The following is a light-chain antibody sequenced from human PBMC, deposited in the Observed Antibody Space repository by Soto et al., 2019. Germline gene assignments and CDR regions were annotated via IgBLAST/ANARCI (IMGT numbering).Light chain of an antibody. J-gene: IGKJ1*01. CDR1: QSVSSN. CDR2: GAS. V-gene: IGKV3-15*01. CDR3: QQYNNWPPTWT. Sequence: EIVMTQSPATLSVSPGERATLSCRASQSVSSNLAWYQQKPGQAPRLLIYGASTRATGIPARFSGSGPGTEFTLTSSSLPSEDFAVYYCQQYNNWPPTWTLGQGTMVEVK.